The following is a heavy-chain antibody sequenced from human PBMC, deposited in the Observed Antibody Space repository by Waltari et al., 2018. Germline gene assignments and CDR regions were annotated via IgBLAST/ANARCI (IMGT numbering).Heavy chain of an antibody. CDR3: ATSGMDLSGVTINWFDP. J-gene: IGHJ5*02. Sequence: EVQLVQSGAEVKKPGATVKISCKASGYIFSNYYMHWLRQAPGKGLEWMGRVDPADGKTKYADKFQGRIIITTNRPTRTVFMEVTSLTADDAAVYYCATSGMDLSGVTINWFDPWGQGTLLTVSS. V-gene: IGHV1-69-2*01. CDR2: VDPADGKT. CDR1: GYIFSNYY. D-gene: IGHD3-9*01.